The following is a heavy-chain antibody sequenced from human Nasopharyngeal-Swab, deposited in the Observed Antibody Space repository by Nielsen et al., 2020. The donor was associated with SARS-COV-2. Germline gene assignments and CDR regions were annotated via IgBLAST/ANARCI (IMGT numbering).Heavy chain of an antibody. CDR2: IYYSGST. V-gene: IGHV4-59*01. D-gene: IGHD3-22*01. Sequence: SETLSLTCTVSGGSISSYYWSWIRQPPGKGLEWIGYIYYSGSTNYNPSLKSRVTISVDTSKNQFSLKLSSVTAADTAVYYCARIYDSSGYYYVAYWYFDLWGRGTLVTVSP. CDR1: GGSISSYY. CDR3: ARIYDSSGYYYVAYWYFDL. J-gene: IGHJ2*01.